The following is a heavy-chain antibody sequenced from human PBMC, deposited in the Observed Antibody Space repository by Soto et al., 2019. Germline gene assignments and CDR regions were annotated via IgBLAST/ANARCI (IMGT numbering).Heavy chain of an antibody. J-gene: IGHJ5*02. D-gene: IGHD6-13*01. CDR3: ARTSAAGKYYYGMDP. V-gene: IGHV5-51*01. CDR1: GYSFTSYW. CDR2: IYPGDSDT. Sequence: GESLKSSCKGSGYSFTSYWIGWVRQMPGKGLEWMGIIYPGDSDTRYSPSFQGQVTISADKSISTAYLQWSSLKASDTAMYYCARTSAAGKYYYGMDPWGQGTLVTVSS.